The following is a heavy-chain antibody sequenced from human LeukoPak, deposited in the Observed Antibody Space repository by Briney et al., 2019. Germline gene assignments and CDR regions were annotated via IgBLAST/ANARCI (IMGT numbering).Heavy chain of an antibody. J-gene: IGHJ5*02. CDR1: GDSVSSKSAT. D-gene: IGHD3-10*01. Sequence: SQTLSLTCAISGDSVSSKSATWNWIRQSPSRGLEWLGRTYYVSKWFNDYAVSVKSRITITPDTSKNQFSLQLNSVTPEDTAVYYCAREGWFGEPPSHWSDPWGQGTLVTVSS. CDR2: TYYVSKWFN. V-gene: IGHV6-1*01. CDR3: AREGWFGEPPSHWSDP.